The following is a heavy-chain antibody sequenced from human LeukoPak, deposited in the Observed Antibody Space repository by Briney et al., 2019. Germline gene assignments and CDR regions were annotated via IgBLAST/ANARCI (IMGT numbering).Heavy chain of an antibody. V-gene: IGHV4-39*01. CDR2: YHIGNT. Sequence: SDTLSLTRTVSGVSIRGDTYYWGWIRQPPGKGLEWIGNYHIGNTYYNPSLKSRVTISEDTSKNQFSLRVNSVTAADTAVYYCARLWDSTGLYFYYYMDVWGEGTTVTVSS. CDR1: GVSIRGDTYY. D-gene: IGHD6-19*01. CDR3: ARLWDSTGLYFYYYMDV. J-gene: IGHJ6*03.